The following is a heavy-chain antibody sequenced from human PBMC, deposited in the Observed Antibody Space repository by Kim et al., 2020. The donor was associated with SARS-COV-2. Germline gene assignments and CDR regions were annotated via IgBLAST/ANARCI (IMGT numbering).Heavy chain of an antibody. V-gene: IGHV3-23*01. CDR2: ISGSGGST. J-gene: IGHJ6*03. CDR3: AKGYSGYDWGVYYYYYMDV. Sequence: GGSLRLSCAASGFTFSSYAMSWVRQAPGKGLEWVSAISGSGGSTYYADSVKGRFTISRDNSKNTLYVQMNSLRAEDTAVYYCAKGYSGYDWGVYYYYYMDVCGKGTTVTVSS. CDR1: GFTFSSYA. D-gene: IGHD5-12*01.